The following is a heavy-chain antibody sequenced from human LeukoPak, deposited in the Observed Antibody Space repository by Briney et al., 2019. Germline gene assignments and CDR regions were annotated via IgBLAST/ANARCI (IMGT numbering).Heavy chain of an antibody. V-gene: IGHV3-48*03. CDR1: GFTFSSYE. Sequence: GGSLRLSCAASGFTFSSYEMNWVRQAPGKGLEWDSYISSSGSTTYYADSLKGRFTISRDNYKNTLYLQMNSLRAEDTAVYYCAKVDYYDSSGNYPNWFDPWGQGTLVTVSS. J-gene: IGHJ5*02. D-gene: IGHD3-22*01. CDR3: AKVDYYDSSGNYPNWFDP. CDR2: ISSSGSTT.